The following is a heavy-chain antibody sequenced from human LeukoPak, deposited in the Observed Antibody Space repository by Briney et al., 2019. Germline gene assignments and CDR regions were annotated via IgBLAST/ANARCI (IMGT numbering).Heavy chain of an antibody. V-gene: IGHV3-74*01. J-gene: IGHJ4*02. D-gene: IGHD1/OR15-1a*01. CDR1: GFTFTSHW. Sequence: PGGSLRLSCVASGFTFTSHWMHWSRQAPGKGLVWVSRINIDGTTTGYADSVRGRFTISRDNAKSTLYLQMNGLRAEDTAVYYCARDLTWNTADYWGQGTLVTVSS. CDR2: INIDGTTT. CDR3: ARDLTWNTADY.